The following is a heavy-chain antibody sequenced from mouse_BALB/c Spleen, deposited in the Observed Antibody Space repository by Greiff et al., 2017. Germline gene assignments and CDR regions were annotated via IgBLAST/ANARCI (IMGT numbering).Heavy chain of an antibody. CDR3: ARYMGYDGSWFAY. J-gene: IGHJ3*01. D-gene: IGHD2-14*01. CDR1: GYTFTSYV. Sequence: EVQLQQSGPELVKPGASVKMSCKASGYTFTSYVMHWVKQKPGQGLEWIGYINPYNDGTKYNEKFKGKATLTSDKSSSTAYMELSSLTSEDSAVYYCARYMGYDGSWFAYWGQGTLVTVSA. V-gene: IGHV1-14*01. CDR2: INPYNDGT.